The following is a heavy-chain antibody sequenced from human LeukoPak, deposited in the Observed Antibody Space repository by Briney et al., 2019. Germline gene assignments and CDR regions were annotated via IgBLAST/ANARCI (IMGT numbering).Heavy chain of an antibody. J-gene: IGHJ3*02. V-gene: IGHV4-30-2*01. Sequence: SETLSLTCTVSGGSISSGGYYWSWIRQPPGKGLEWIGYIYHSGSTYYNPSLKSRVTISVDRSKNQFSLKLSSVTAADTAVYYCARAYSSGWYEDDAFDIWGQGTMVTVSS. CDR3: ARAYSSGWYEDDAFDI. D-gene: IGHD6-19*01. CDR1: GGSISSGGYY. CDR2: IYHSGST.